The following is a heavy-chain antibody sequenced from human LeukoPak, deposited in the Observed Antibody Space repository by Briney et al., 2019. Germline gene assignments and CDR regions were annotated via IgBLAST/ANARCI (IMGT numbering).Heavy chain of an antibody. CDR3: ARGVAVARYAFDI. J-gene: IGHJ3*02. D-gene: IGHD6-19*01. CDR1: GYTFTSYY. CDR2: INPNSGGT. Sequence: ASVKVSCKASGYTFTSYYMHWVRQAPGQGLEWMGWINPNSGGTNYAQKFQGRVTMTRDTSISTAYMELSRLRSDDTAVYYCARGVAVARYAFDIWGQGTMATVSS. V-gene: IGHV1-2*02.